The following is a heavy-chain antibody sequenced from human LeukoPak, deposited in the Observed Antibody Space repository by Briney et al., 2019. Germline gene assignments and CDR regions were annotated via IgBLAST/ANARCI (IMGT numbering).Heavy chain of an antibody. V-gene: IGHV1-2*02. J-gene: IGHJ4*02. D-gene: IGHD3-10*01. CDR2: INPNSGGT. Sequence: ASVKVSCKASGYTFTGYYMHWVRQAPGQGLEWMGWINPNSGGTNYAQKFQGRVTMTRDTSISTAYMDLSRLRSDDTAVYYCARAHYYGSGGYYDWGQGTLVTVS. CDR1: GYTFTGYY. CDR3: ARAHYYGSGGYYD.